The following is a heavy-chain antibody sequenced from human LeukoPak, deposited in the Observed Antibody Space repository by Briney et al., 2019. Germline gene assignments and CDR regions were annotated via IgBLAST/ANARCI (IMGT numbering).Heavy chain of an antibody. Sequence: PGGSLRLSCAVSGFTFDDYCMSWVRQAPGKVLEWVSGINWNGGSTGYADSVKGRFTISRDNAKNSLYLQMNSLRAEDTALYHCARAQGMYYYDSSGYDYFDYWGQGTLVTVSS. CDR2: INWNGGST. D-gene: IGHD3-22*01. CDR1: GFTFDDYC. CDR3: ARAQGMYYYDSSGYDYFDY. V-gene: IGHV3-20*01. J-gene: IGHJ4*02.